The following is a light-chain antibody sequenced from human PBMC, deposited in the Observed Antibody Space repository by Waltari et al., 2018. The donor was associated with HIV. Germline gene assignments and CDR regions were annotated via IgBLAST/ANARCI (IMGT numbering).Light chain of an antibody. CDR2: HDT. CDR3: QVWDTTTDPYVI. V-gene: IGLV3-21*01. Sequence: SYVLTQPPSVSAAPGKTARITCGGKNIGTKSVNWYQQKGGQAPFVLIYHDTDRPSGIPDRFSGSNAEDTATLTIRRVEAGDEAVYYCQVWDTTTDPYVIFGGGTNLAV. CDR1: NIGTKS. J-gene: IGLJ2*01.